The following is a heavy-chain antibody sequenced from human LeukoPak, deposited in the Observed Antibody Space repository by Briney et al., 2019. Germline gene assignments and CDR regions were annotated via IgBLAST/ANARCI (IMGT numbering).Heavy chain of an antibody. V-gene: IGHV3-33*01. CDR3: ARDPLRHYGDSYYYYYGMDV. CDR1: GFTFSSYG. D-gene: IGHD4-17*01. CDR2: IWYGGSNK. J-gene: IGHJ6*04. Sequence: PGRSLRLSCAASGFTFSSYGMHWVRQAPGKGLEWVAVIWYGGSNKYYADSVKGRFTISRDNSKNTLYLQMNSLRAEDTAVYYCARDPLRHYGDSYYYYYGMDVWGKGTTVTVSS.